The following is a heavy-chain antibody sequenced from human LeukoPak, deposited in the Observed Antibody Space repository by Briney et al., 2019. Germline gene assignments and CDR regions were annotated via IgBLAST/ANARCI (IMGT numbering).Heavy chain of an antibody. J-gene: IGHJ3*02. CDR2: IYTRGIA. CDR3: ARLTRFVGSREPNAFDI. V-gene: IGHV4-4*07. D-gene: IGHD1-26*01. CDR1: GGSICKYY. Sequence: SETLSLTCTVSGGSICKYYWSCLPQPAGKGLEWIVRIYTRGIANYNPPLKRRVTIPVGTSETQFFLKLSSVAAADTAVYYCARLTRFVGSREPNAFDIWGQGTMVTVSS.